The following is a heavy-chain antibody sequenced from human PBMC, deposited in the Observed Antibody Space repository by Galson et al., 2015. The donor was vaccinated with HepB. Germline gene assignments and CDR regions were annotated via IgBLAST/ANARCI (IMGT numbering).Heavy chain of an antibody. Sequence: SLRLSCAASGFTFSSYAMHWVRQAPGKGLEWVAVISYDGSNKYYADSVKARFTISRDNSKNTLYLQMNSLRAEDTAVYYCARDPTMTYYFDYWGQGTLVTVSS. CDR1: GFTFSSYA. V-gene: IGHV3-30-3*01. J-gene: IGHJ4*02. CDR2: ISYDGSNK. CDR3: ARDPTMTYYFDY. D-gene: IGHD3-22*01.